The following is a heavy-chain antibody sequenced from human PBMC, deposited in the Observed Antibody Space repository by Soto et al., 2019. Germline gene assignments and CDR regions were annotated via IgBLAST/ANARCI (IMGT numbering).Heavy chain of an antibody. CDR2: INAGNGNT. CDR3: ARSSRSIAAAGTLGPWFDP. CDR1: GYTFTSYA. V-gene: IGHV1-3*01. D-gene: IGHD6-13*01. J-gene: IGHJ5*02. Sequence: GASVKVSCKASGYTFTSYAMHWVRQAPGQRLEWMGWINAGNGNTKYSQKFQGRVTITRDTSASTAYMELSSLRSEDTAVYYCARSSRSIAAAGTLGPWFDPWGQGILVTVSS.